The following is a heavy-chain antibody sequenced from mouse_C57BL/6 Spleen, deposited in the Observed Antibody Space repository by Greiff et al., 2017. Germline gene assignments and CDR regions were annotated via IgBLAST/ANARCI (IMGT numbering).Heavy chain of an antibody. CDR1: GYTFTSYW. D-gene: IGHD1-1*01. CDR3: AGGTTGDAMDY. V-gene: IGHV1-52*01. Sequence: QVQLQQPGAELVRPGSSVKLSCKASGYTFTSYWMHWVKQRPIQGLEWIGNIDPSDSETHYTQQFKDKATLTVDKSSSTAYMQLSSLTSADSAVCYCAGGTTGDAMDYWGQGTSVTVSS. CDR2: IDPSDSET. J-gene: IGHJ4*01.